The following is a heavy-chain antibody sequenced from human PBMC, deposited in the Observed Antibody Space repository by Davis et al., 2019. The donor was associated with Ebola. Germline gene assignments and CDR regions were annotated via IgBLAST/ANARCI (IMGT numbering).Heavy chain of an antibody. Sequence: GGSLRLSCAASGFTFSSYAMSWVRQAPGKGLEWVSAISGSGGSTYYADSVKGRFTISRDNSKNTLYLQMNSLRAEDTAVYYCARDRYYDFWSDYYYYYGMDVWGQGTTVTVSS. CDR2: ISGSGGST. V-gene: IGHV3-23*01. J-gene: IGHJ6*02. D-gene: IGHD3-3*01. CDR3: ARDRYYDFWSDYYYYYGMDV. CDR1: GFTFSSYA.